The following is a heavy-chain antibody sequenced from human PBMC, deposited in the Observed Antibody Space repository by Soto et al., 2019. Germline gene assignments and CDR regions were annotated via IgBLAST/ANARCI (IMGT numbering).Heavy chain of an antibody. J-gene: IGHJ2*01. CDR1: GDSVSSGDYY. D-gene: IGHD3-16*02. CDR3: ARISLYTYIIYLSDL. CDR2: VYFSGST. V-gene: IGHV4-61*08. Sequence: LSLNCSVSGDSVSSGDYYWSWILQPPGKGMEWIGHVYFSGSTNYIPSLKSRLTMSVDTAKNQFSLKLNSVTAADTAVYYCARISLYTYIIYLSDLWGR.